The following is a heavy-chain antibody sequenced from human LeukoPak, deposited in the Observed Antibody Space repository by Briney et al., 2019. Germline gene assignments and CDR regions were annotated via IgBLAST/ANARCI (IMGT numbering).Heavy chain of an antibody. CDR3: AKSGYSSSWSNAAVYNWFDP. Sequence: PGGSLRLSCAASGFTFSSYGLNWVRQAPGKGLEWVSVISGSGGSTYYADSVKGRFTISRDNSKNTLYLQMNSLRAEDTAVYYCAKSGYSSSWSNAAVYNWFDPRGQGTLVTVSS. V-gene: IGHV3-23*01. CDR2: ISGSGGST. CDR1: GFTFSSYG. J-gene: IGHJ5*02. D-gene: IGHD6-13*01.